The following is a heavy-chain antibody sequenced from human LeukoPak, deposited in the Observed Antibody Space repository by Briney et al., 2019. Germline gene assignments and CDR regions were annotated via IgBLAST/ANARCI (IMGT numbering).Heavy chain of an antibody. CDR1: GYTFTSYA. D-gene: IGHD3-22*01. CDR2: INAGNGNT. Sequence: ASVKVSCKASGYTFTSYAMHWVRQAPGQRLEWMGLINAGNGNTKYSQKFQGRVTITRDTSASTAYMELRSLRSDDTAVYYCARADDSSGYRDAFDIWGQGTMVTVSS. V-gene: IGHV1-3*01. CDR3: ARADDSSGYRDAFDI. J-gene: IGHJ3*02.